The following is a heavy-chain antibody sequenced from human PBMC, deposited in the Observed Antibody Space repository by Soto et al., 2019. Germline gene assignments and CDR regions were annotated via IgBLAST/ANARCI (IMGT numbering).Heavy chain of an antibody. J-gene: IGHJ3*02. D-gene: IGHD2-2*01. CDR3: ARTSDCSSTSCYAGGAFDI. V-gene: IGHV4-39*01. Sequence: QLQLHESGPGLVKPSETLSLTCTVSGGSISSSSYYWGWIRQPPGKGLEWIGTIYYGGSTYYNPSLKGRVTISVDTSKNQFSLKLSSMTTADTAVYYCARTSDCSSTSCYAGGAFDIWGQGTMVTVSS. CDR1: GGSISSSSYY. CDR2: IYYGGST.